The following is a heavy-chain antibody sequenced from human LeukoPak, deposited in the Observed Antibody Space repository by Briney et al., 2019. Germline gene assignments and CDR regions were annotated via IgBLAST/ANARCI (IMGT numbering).Heavy chain of an antibody. Sequence: ASVKVSCKVSGYTLTELSMHWVRQAPGKGLEWMGGFDPEDGETIYAQKFQGGVTMTEDTSTDTAYMELSSLRSEDTAVYYCATLRTYYDYVWGVEGFDYWGQGTLVTVSS. CDR2: FDPEDGET. V-gene: IGHV1-24*01. D-gene: IGHD3-16*01. CDR3: ATLRTYYDYVWGVEGFDY. CDR1: GYTLTELS. J-gene: IGHJ4*02.